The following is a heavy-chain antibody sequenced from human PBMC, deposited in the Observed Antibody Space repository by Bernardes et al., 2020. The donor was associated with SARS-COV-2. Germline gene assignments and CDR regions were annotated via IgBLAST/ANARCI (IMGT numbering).Heavy chain of an antibody. CDR3: AKDRYYYGSGSYPPNYYYYGMDV. CDR1: GFTFDDSA. CDR2: LSWNSGSI. J-gene: IGHJ6*02. V-gene: IGHV3-9*01. D-gene: IGHD3-10*01. Sequence: SLLLSCAASGFTFDDSAMHWVRQTPGPGLAWVSGLSWNSGSIAYADSVKGRFTISRDNAKNSLYLQMNSLRAEDTALYYCAKDRYYYGSGSYPPNYYYYGMDVWGQGTTVTVSS.